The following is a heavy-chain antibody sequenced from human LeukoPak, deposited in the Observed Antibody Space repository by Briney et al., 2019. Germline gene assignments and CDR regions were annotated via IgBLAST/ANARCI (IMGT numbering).Heavy chain of an antibody. CDR2: INPSGGST. D-gene: IGHD3-3*01. CDR1: GYTFTGYY. J-gene: IGHJ4*02. Sequence: ASVKVSCKASGYTFTGYYMHWVRQAPGQGLEWMGIINPSGGSTSYAQKFQGRVTMTRDMSTSTVYMELSGLRSEDTAVYYCAREYYDFWSGYYTLGYWGQGTLVTVSS. CDR3: AREYYDFWSGYYTLGY. V-gene: IGHV1-46*01.